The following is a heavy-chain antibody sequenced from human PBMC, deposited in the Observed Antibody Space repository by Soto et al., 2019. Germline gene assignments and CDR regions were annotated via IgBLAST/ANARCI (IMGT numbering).Heavy chain of an antibody. V-gene: IGHV3-74*01. CDR3: ARVPANLRVYGMDV. Sequence: PGGSLRLSCAASGFTFSSYWMHWVRQAPGKGLVRVSRINSDGSSTSYADSVKGRFTISRDNSKNTLYLQMNSLRAEDTAVYYCARVPANLRVYGMDVWGQGTTVTVSS. J-gene: IGHJ6*02. CDR2: INSDGSST. CDR1: GFTFSSYW.